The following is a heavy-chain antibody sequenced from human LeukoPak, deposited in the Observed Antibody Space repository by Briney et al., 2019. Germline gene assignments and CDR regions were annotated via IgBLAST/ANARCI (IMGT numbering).Heavy chain of an antibody. J-gene: IGHJ5*02. CDR3: ARDRGSGYDSFGPYNWFDP. Sequence: ASVKVSCKASGYTFTGYYMHWVRQAPGQGLEWMGWINPNSGGTNYAQKFQGRVTMTRDTSISTAYMELSRLRSDDTAVYYCARDRGSGYDSFGPYNWFDPWGQGTLVTVSS. V-gene: IGHV1-2*02. D-gene: IGHD5-12*01. CDR2: INPNSGGT. CDR1: GYTFTGYY.